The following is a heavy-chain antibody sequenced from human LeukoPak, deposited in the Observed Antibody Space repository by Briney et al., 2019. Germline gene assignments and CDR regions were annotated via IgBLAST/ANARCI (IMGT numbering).Heavy chain of an antibody. J-gene: IGHJ3*02. D-gene: IGHD1-14*01. CDR2: IGGDGGST. Sequence: GGSRRLSWAAPGFTFSSSAMSWVGQAPGKGLEWVSVIGGDGGSTYYAGSVKGRFTISRDNSKNTVYLQMNSLRGEDTAVYYCAREVYGTGAFDISGEGTMVTVSS. CDR1: GFTFSSSA. CDR3: AREVYGTGAFDI. V-gene: IGHV3-23*01.